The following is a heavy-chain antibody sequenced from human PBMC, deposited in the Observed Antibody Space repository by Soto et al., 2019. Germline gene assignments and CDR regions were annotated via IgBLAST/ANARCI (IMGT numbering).Heavy chain of an antibody. V-gene: IGHV3-48*03. CDR1: GFTFNNYE. D-gene: IGHD1-1*01. CDR3: AREMPTNLPYFDL. J-gene: IGHJ4*02. Sequence: GGSLRLSCAASGFTFNNYEMHWVRQAPGKGLEWISYISNTETAIYYADSVTGRFTISRDNAKRSLYLQMNSLTVDDTAVYYCAREMPTNLPYFDLWGQGTLVTVS. CDR2: ISNTETAI.